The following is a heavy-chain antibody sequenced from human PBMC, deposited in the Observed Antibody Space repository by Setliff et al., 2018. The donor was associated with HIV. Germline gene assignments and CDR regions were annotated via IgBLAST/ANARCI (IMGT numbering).Heavy chain of an antibody. CDR2: IYYTGST. CDR3: ARGLVEEIVVITQPRLKYAFDI. D-gene: IGHD3-22*01. CDR1: GGSISSVSYY. V-gene: IGHV4-39*01. J-gene: IGHJ3*02. Sequence: SETLSLTCTVSGGSISSVSYYWGWIRQPPGKGLEWIGNIYYTGSTYYNPSLRSRVTISVDTSKNQFSLKLSSVTAADTAVYYCARGLVEEIVVITQPRLKYAFDIWGQGTMVTVSS.